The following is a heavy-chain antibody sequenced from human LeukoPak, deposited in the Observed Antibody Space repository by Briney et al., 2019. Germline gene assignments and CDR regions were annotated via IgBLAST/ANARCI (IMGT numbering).Heavy chain of an antibody. Sequence: GGTLRLSCAASGFTFSSYGMSWVRQAPGKVLEWISAISGSGGSTYYADSVKGRFTISRDNSKNTLYLQMNSLRAEDTAVYYCAKDRVGVRGGQRDWGQGTLVTVSS. CDR2: ISGSGGST. J-gene: IGHJ4*02. CDR1: GFTFSSYG. CDR3: AKDRVGVRGGQRD. V-gene: IGHV3-23*01. D-gene: IGHD3-10*01.